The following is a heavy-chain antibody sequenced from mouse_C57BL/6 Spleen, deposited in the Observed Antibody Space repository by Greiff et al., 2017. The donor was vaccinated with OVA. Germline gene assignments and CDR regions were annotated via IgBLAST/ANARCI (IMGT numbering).Heavy chain of an antibody. D-gene: IGHD1-1*01. Sequence: VQLQQSGPELVKPGASVKISCKASGYSFTGYYMHWVKQSSEKSLEWIGEINPSTGGTSYNQKFKGKATLTVDKSSSTAYMQLKSLTSEDSAVDYCARKEDGSSYDDEDWGKGTTLTVSS. CDR3: ARKEDGSSYDDED. CDR1: GYSFTGYY. CDR2: INPSTGGT. J-gene: IGHJ2*01. V-gene: IGHV1-43*01.